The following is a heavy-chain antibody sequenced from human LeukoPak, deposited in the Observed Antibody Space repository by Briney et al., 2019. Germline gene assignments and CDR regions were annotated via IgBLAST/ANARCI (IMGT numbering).Heavy chain of an antibody. CDR1: GGSVSSGSYY. CDR3: ARERVDIVATFDY. Sequence: SETLSLTCNVSGGSVSSGSYYWSWIRQPPGKGLEWIGYIYYSGSTNYNPSLKSRVTISVDTSKNQFSLKLSSVTAADTAVYYCARERVDIVATFDYWGQGTLVTVSS. CDR2: IYYSGST. J-gene: IGHJ4*02. V-gene: IGHV4-61*01. D-gene: IGHD5-12*01.